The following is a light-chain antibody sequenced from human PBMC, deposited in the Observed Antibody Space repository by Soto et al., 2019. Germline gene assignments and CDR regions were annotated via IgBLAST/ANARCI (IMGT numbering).Light chain of an antibody. Sequence: EIVMTQSPATLSVSPGERVTLSCRASQSVSSSLAWYQQKPCQAPRLLISGASTKATGIPARLSGSGSGTEFTLTTRRLQPEDFAVYYCQQYNNWPPFTFGPGTKGDIK. V-gene: IGKV3-15*01. CDR2: GAS. J-gene: IGKJ3*01. CDR1: QSVSSS. CDR3: QQYNNWPPFT.